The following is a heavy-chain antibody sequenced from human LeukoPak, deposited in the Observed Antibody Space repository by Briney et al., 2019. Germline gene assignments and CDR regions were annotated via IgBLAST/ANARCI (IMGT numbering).Heavy chain of an antibody. CDR2: IYYSGST. D-gene: IGHD2-21*02. V-gene: IGHV4-59*01. J-gene: IGHJ6*02. Sequence: SETLSLTCTVSGDSISSYYWSWIRQPPGKGLEWIGYIYYSGSTNYNPSLKSRVTISVDTSKNQFSLKLSSVTAADTAVYYCAREVVVTMYYYYGMDVWGQGTTVTVSS. CDR3: AREVVVTMYYYYGMDV. CDR1: GDSISSYY.